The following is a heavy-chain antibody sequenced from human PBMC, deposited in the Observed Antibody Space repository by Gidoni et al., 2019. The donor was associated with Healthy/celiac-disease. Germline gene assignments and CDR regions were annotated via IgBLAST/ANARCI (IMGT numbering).Heavy chain of an antibody. Sequence: QVQLVESGGGVVQPGRSLRLSCAASGFTFSSYGMHWVRQAPGKGLEWVAVIWYDGSNEYYADSVKGRFTISRDNSKNTLYLQMNSLRAEDTAVYYCARDEIWYYYGSGSPFDYWGQGTLVTVSS. D-gene: IGHD3-10*01. J-gene: IGHJ4*02. CDR1: GFTFSSYG. CDR3: ARDEIWYYYGSGSPFDY. V-gene: IGHV3-33*01. CDR2: IWYDGSNE.